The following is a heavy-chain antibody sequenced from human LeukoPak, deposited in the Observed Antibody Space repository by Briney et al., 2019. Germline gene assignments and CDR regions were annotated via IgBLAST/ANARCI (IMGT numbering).Heavy chain of an antibody. J-gene: IGHJ4*02. CDR3: AIQWLRFKRSTFDY. V-gene: IGHV4-39*07. D-gene: IGHD5-12*01. CDR2: IYYSGST. Sequence: SETLSLTCTVSGGSISSSSYYWGWIRQPPGKGLEWIGSIYYSGSTYYNPSLKSRVTISVDTSKNQFSLKLSSVTAADTAVYYCAIQWLRFKRSTFDYWGQGTLVTVSS. CDR1: GGSISSSSYY.